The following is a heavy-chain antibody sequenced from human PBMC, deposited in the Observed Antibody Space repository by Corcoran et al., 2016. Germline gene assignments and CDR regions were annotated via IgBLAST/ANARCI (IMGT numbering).Heavy chain of an antibody. Sequence: QVQLVESGGGVVQPGRSLRLSCAASGFTFSSYGMHWVRPAPGKGLEWVAVISYDGSNKYYADSVKGRFTISRDNSKNTLYLQMNSLRAEETAVYYCAKDLSRDSSGLGDYWGQGTLVTVSS. CDR2: ISYDGSNK. D-gene: IGHD6-19*01. J-gene: IGHJ4*02. V-gene: IGHV3-30*18. CDR1: GFTFSSYG. CDR3: AKDLSRDSSGLGDY.